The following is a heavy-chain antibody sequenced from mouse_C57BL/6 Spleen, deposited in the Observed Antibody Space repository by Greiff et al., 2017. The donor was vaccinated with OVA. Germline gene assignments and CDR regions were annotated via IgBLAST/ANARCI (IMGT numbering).Heavy chain of an antibody. Sequence: QVQLQQSGAELVMPGASVKLSCKASGYTFTSYWMHWVKQRPGQGLEWIGEIDPSDSYTNYNQKFKGKSTLTVDKSSSTAYMQLSSLTSEDSAVYYCARSLYGRGAMDYWGQGTSVTVSS. CDR3: ARSLYGRGAMDY. J-gene: IGHJ4*01. CDR2: IDPSDSYT. D-gene: IGHD1-1*01. V-gene: IGHV1-69*01. CDR1: GYTFTSYW.